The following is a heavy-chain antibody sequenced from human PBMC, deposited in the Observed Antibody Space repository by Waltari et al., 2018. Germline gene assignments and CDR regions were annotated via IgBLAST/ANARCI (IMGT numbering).Heavy chain of an antibody. CDR3: ARGGSGWYNGGWFDP. Sequence: QVQLVQSGAEVKKPGASVKVSCKASGYTFTGYYMHWVRQATGQGLEWTGWMNPNSGNTGYAQKFQGRVTITRNTSISTAYMELSSLRSEDTAVYYCARGGSGWYNGGWFDPWGQGTLVTVSS. CDR2: MNPNSGNT. J-gene: IGHJ5*02. V-gene: IGHV1-8*03. CDR1: GYTFTGYY. D-gene: IGHD6-19*01.